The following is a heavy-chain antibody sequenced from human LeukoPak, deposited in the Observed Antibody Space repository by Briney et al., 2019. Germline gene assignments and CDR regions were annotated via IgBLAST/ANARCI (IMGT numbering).Heavy chain of an antibody. J-gene: IGHJ4*02. CDR3: ARPKNYYYDSSGHSFDY. Sequence: SVKVSCKASGGTFSSYAISWVRQAPGQGLEWMGRIIPIFGIANYAQKFQGRVTITADKSTSTAYMELSSLRSEDTAVYYCARPKNYYYDSSGHSFDYWGQGTLVTVSS. D-gene: IGHD3-22*01. CDR1: GGTFSSYA. V-gene: IGHV1-69*04. CDR2: IIPIFGIA.